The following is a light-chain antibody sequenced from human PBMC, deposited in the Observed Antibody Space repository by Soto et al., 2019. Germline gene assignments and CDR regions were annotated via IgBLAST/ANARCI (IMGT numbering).Light chain of an antibody. CDR3: QQSYRTPPIT. CDR1: QSIRCY. J-gene: IGKJ5*01. Sequence: DIQMTQSPSSLSASVGDRVSISCRASQSIRCYLNWYQQKPGKAPKLLIYAASSLQSGVPSRFSGSGSGADFTLTISSLQPDDFATYYCQQSYRTPPITFGQGTRLEIK. V-gene: IGKV1-39*01. CDR2: AAS.